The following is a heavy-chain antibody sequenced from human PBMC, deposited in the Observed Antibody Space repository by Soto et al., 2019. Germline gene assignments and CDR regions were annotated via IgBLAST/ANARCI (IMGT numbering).Heavy chain of an antibody. CDR1: ADTFTGYT. CDR3: ARSRGSYYSNFDS. Sequence: QVQLVQSGAEVKKPGSSVKGSCKASADTFTGYTVTWVRQAPGQGLEWVGRVIPILGASNFAQKFQGRVTISADKSTDTAYMVLTGLTSEDTAVYYCARSRGSYYSNFDSWGQGTLVTVSS. J-gene: IGHJ4*02. CDR2: VIPILGAS. D-gene: IGHD3-10*01. V-gene: IGHV1-69*08.